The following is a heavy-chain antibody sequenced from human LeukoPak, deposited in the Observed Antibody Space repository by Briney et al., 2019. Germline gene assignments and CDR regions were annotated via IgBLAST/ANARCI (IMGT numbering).Heavy chain of an antibody. CDR2: IYYSGST. J-gene: IGHJ6*02. V-gene: IGHV4-34*01. Sequence: SETLSLTCAVYGGSFSGYYWSWIRQPPGKGLEWIGSIYYSGSTYYNPSLKSRVTISVDTSKYQFSLKLSSVTAADTAVYYCARHLSVAGTMPRGYYYYGMDVWGQGTTVTVSS. CDR3: ARHLSVAGTMPRGYYYYGMDV. CDR1: GGSFSGYY. D-gene: IGHD6-19*01.